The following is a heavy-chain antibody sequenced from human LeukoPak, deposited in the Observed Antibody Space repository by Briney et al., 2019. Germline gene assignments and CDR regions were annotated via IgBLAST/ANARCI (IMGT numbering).Heavy chain of an antibody. CDR1: GFTFSNYG. CDR2: ISYDESNK. J-gene: IGHJ3*02. V-gene: IGHV3-30*18. D-gene: IGHD3-22*01. Sequence: GGSLRLSCVASGFTFSNYGMHWVRQAPGKGLEWVAAISYDESNKYYGDFVKGRFTISRDNSKKTLYLQMRSLRAEDTAVYYCANPITMIVADTFDIWGQGTMVTVSS. CDR3: ANPITMIVADTFDI.